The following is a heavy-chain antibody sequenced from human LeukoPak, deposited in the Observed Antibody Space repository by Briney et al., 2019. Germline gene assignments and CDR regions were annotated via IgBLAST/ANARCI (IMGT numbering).Heavy chain of an antibody. J-gene: IGHJ4*02. CDR1: GGSISSSSYY. CDR2: IYYSGST. D-gene: IGHD6-19*01. Sequence: PSETLSLTCTVSGGSISSSSYYWGWIRQPPGKGLEWIGSIYYSGSTYYNPSLKSRVTISVDTSKNQFSLKLSSVTAADTAVYYCASGYSSGLVPSFDYWGQGTLVTVSS. V-gene: IGHV4-39*01. CDR3: ASGYSSGLVPSFDY.